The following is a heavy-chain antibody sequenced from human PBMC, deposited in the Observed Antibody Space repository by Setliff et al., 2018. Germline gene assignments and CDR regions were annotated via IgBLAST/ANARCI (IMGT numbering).Heavy chain of an antibody. CDR3: AITMTTGVDFFDY. V-gene: IGHV3-48*01. D-gene: IGHD4-17*01. CDR1: GFTFSSDP. J-gene: IGHJ4*02. CDR2: IRNDGATT. Sequence: GGSLRLSCAASGFTFSSDPMNWVRQAPGKGLEWLSNIRNDGATTSYADSVKARFTISRDDSKNTAYLQVNSLKTEDTAVYYCAITMTTGVDFFDYWGQGTLVTVSS.